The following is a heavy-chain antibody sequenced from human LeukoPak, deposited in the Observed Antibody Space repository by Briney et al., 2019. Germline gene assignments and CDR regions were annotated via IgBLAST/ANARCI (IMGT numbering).Heavy chain of an antibody. CDR2: ISYSGST. V-gene: IGHV4-59*01. CDR1: GDSISSYY. Sequence: SETLSLTCTVSGDSISSYYWSWIRQPPGKGLEWIGFISYSGSTNYNPSLKSRDTISVDTSKNQFSLKLSSVTAADTAVYYCARGREWEPKVFDYWGQGTLVTVSS. J-gene: IGHJ4*02. CDR3: ARGREWEPKVFDY. D-gene: IGHD1-26*01.